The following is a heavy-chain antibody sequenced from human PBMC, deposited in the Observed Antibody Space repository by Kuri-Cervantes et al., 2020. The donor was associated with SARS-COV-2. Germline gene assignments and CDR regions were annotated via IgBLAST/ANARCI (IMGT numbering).Heavy chain of an antibody. D-gene: IGHD3-22*01. CDR2: ISGSGGST. CDR3: ARESKYPMMYYYYGMDV. Sequence: GESLKISCAASGFTFSSYAMSWVRQAPGKGLEWVSAISGSGGSTYYADSVKGRFTISRDNSKNTLYLQMNSLRAEDTAVYYCARESKYPMMYYYYGMDVWGQGTTVTVFS. V-gene: IGHV3-23*01. CDR1: GFTFSSYA. J-gene: IGHJ6*02.